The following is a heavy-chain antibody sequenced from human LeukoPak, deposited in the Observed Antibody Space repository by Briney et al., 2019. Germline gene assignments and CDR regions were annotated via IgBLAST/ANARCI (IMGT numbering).Heavy chain of an antibody. CDR2: INHSGST. CDR3: ARGSRRGYCSSTSCWKGFDP. V-gene: IGHV4-34*01. Sequence: SETLSLTRAVYGGSLSGYYSSWIRPPPEEGGGWNGEINHSGSTNYNPPPKNRPTLSVDTSKNQFSLKLSSVTPADTAVYDCARGSRRGYCSSTSCWKGFDPGGQGTLVTVSS. D-gene: IGHD2-2*01. J-gene: IGHJ5*02. CDR1: GGSLSGYY.